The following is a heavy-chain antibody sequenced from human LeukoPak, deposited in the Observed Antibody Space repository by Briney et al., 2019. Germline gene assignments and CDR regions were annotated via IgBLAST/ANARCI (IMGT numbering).Heavy chain of an antibody. CDR3: ARDRSRYGMDV. CDR2: ISSSGSTI. V-gene: IGHV3-48*03. CDR1: GFTFSSYE. J-gene: IGHJ6*02. Sequence: GGSLRLSCAASGFTFSSYEMNWVREAPGKGLEWVSYISSSGSTIYYADSVKGRFTISRDNAKNSLYLQMNSLRAEDTAVYYCARDRSRYGMDVWGQGTTVTVSS.